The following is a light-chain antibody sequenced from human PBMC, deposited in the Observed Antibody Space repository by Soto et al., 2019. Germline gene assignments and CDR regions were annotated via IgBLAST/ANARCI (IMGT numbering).Light chain of an antibody. CDR2: AAS. J-gene: IGKJ4*01. CDR1: QGISSY. CDR3: QQYYSYPLG. V-gene: IGKV1-8*01. Sequence: AIRMTQSPSSFSASTGDRVTITCRASQGISSYLAWYQQKPGKPPKLLIYAASTLQSGVPSRFSGSGSGTDFTLTISCLQSEDFATYYCQQYYSYPLGFGGGTKVEIK.